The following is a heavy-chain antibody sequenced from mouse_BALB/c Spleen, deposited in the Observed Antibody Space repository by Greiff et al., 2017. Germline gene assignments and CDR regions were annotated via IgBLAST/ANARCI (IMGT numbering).Heavy chain of an antibody. CDR3: ARGGDYYGSNWYFDV. CDR2: ISSGSSTI. V-gene: IGHV5-17*02. D-gene: IGHD1-1*01. J-gene: IGHJ1*01. Sequence: EVNVVESGGGLVQPGGSRKLSCAASGFTFSSFGMHWVRQAPEKGLEWVAYISSGSSTIYYADTVKGRFTISRDNPKNTLFLQMTSLRSEDTAMYYCARGGDYYGSNWYFDVWGAGTTVTVSS. CDR1: GFTFSSFG.